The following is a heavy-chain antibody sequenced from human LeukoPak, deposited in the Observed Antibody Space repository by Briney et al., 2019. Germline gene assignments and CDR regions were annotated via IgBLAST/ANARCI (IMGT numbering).Heavy chain of an antibody. CDR2: ISSSSSYI. CDR1: GFTFSSYS. J-gene: IGHJ4*02. CDR3: AREGGYSYGWYFDY. D-gene: IGHD5-18*01. V-gene: IGHV3-21*01. Sequence: GSLRLSCAASGFTFSSYSMNWVRQAPGKGLEWVSSISSSSSYIHYADSVKGRFTISRDNAKNSLYLQMNSLRAVDTAVYYCAREGGYSYGWYFDYWGQGTLVTVSS.